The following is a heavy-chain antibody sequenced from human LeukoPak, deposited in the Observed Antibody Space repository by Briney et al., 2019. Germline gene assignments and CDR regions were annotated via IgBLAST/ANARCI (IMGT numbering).Heavy chain of an antibody. Sequence: PGGSLRLSCAASGFTFSSYAMSWVRQAPGKGLEWVSSFSGSGSSTYYADSVKGRFTISRDNSKNTLCLQMNSLRAEDTALYYCAKGSNWGHGYYFDYWGQGTLVTVSS. V-gene: IGHV3-23*01. J-gene: IGHJ4*02. D-gene: IGHD7-27*01. CDR1: GFTFSSYA. CDR3: AKGSNWGHGYYFDY. CDR2: FSGSGSST.